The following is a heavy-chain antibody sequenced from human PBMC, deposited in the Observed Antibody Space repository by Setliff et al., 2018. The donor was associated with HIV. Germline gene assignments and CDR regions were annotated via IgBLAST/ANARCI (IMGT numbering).Heavy chain of an antibody. CDR2: IIPIFGTA. J-gene: IGHJ4*02. CDR1: GGTFSSYA. Sequence: SVKVSCKASGGTFSSYAISWVRQAPGQGLEWMGGIIPIFGTANYAQKFQGRVTITTDGPTSTAYMERSSLRSEDTAVYYCAKIAVADSYWGQGTLVTVSS. D-gene: IGHD6-19*01. CDR3: AKIAVADSY. V-gene: IGHV1-69*05.